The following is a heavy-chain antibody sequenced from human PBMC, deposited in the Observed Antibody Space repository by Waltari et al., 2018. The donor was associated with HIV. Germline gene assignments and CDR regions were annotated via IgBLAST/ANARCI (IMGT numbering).Heavy chain of an antibody. D-gene: IGHD6-19*01. CDR2: IIPIFGTT. J-gene: IGHJ1*01. V-gene: IGHV1-69*01. CDR3: ARDLSPKVVAGTVFQH. CDR1: GGTFSSYA. Sequence: QVQLVQSGAEVKKPGSSVKVSCKASGGTFSSYAISGGRQAPGQGLEWRGGIIPIFGTTNYAQKFQGRVTITADESTSTAYMELSSLRSEDTAVYYCARDLSPKVVAGTVFQHWGQGTLVTVSS.